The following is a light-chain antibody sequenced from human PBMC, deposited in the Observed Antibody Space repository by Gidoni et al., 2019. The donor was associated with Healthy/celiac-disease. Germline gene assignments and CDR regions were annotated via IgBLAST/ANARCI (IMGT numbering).Light chain of an antibody. CDR2: QDS. V-gene: IGLV3-1*01. J-gene: IGLJ1*01. CDR1: KLGDKY. CDR3: QAWDSSTAHYV. Sequence: SYELTQPPSVSVSPGQTASITCSGDKLGDKYACWYQQKPGQSPGLVIYQDSKRPSGIPERFSGSNSGNTATLTISGTQAMDEADYYCQAWDSSTAHYVFGTGTKVTVL.